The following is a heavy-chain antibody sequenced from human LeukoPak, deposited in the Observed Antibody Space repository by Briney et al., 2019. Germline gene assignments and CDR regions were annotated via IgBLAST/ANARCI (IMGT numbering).Heavy chain of an antibody. Sequence: GRSLRLSCAASGFTFDRFGMHWVRQAPGKGLEWVANIKHDGSETGGSETYYVDSVMGRFTISRDNAENSLYLQMNSLRVEDTAVYYCARNPGHPWEQLTAAFDIWGQGTMVTVSS. J-gene: IGHJ3*02. CDR3: ARNPGHPWEQLTAAFDI. V-gene: IGHV3-7*01. D-gene: IGHD1-26*01. CDR2: IKHDGSETGGSET. CDR1: GFTFDRFG.